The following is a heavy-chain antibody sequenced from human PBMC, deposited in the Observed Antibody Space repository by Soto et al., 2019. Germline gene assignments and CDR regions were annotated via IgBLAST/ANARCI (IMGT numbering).Heavy chain of an antibody. J-gene: IGHJ6*03. CDR2: IDYSGTI. CDR1: GGSVSSSDSA. D-gene: IGHD4-4*01. CDR3: ARRVQFPQNVYDYYYYMDV. Sequence: SETLSLTCNASGGSVSSSDSAWGWIRQSPGKGLEWIGTIDYSGTIYYIPSLKSRITISVDTSKNQFSLKLSSVTAADTAVYYCARRVQFPQNVYDYYYYMDVWGKGTTVTVSS. V-gene: IGHV4-39*01.